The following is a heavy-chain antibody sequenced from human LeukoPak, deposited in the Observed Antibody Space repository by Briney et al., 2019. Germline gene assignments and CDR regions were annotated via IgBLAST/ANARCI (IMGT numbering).Heavy chain of an antibody. J-gene: IGHJ3*02. Sequence: GASVKVSCKASGYTFTSYDINWVQQATGQGLEWMEWMNPNSGNTGYAQKFQGRVTITRNTSISTAYMELSSLRSEDTAVYYCAGEKKYAFDIWGQGTMVTVSS. CDR2: MNPNSGNT. CDR3: AGEKKYAFDI. V-gene: IGHV1-8*03. CDR1: GYTFTSYD.